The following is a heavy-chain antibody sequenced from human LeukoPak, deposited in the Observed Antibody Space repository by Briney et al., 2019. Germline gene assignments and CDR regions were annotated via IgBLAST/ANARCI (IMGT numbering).Heavy chain of an antibody. D-gene: IGHD3-3*01. CDR3: SRGAIFGVVVMYYSGMDV. CDR1: GFTLGDYA. V-gene: IGHV3-49*04. Sequence: PGRSLRLTCAASGFTLGDYALSWVRQPPGKGLEWVGLIRSNGYGGTTAYAASVKGRFTISRDDSKSITYLQMNSLKTEDTAVYDCSRGAIFGVVVMYYSGMDVWGQGTTVTVSS. J-gene: IGHJ6*02. CDR2: IRSNGYGGTT.